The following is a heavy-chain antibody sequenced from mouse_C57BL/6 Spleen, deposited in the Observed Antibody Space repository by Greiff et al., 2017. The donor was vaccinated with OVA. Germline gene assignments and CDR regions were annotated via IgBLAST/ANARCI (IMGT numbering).Heavy chain of an antibody. J-gene: IGHJ1*03. CDR3: ARGGDYGSSDWYFDV. CDR1: GYTFTSYG. Sequence: QVQLQQSGAELARPGASVTLSCTASGYTFTSYGISWVKQRTGQGLEWIGEIYPRSGNTYYNEKFKGKATLTADKSSSTAYMELRSLTSEDSAVYFGARGGDYGSSDWYFDVWGTGTTVTVSS. D-gene: IGHD1-1*01. V-gene: IGHV1-81*01. CDR2: IYPRSGNT.